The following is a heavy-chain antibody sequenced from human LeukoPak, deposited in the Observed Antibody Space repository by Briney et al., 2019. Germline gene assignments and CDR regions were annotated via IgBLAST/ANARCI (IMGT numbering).Heavy chain of an antibody. CDR2: ISGSGTVT. V-gene: IGHV3-48*03. CDR3: AKEEGDSREIPNGWFDP. J-gene: IGHJ5*02. Sequence: PGGSLRLSCAGSGFSFSSYEMNWVRQAPGKGLEWISYISGSGTVTHYADSVEGRFIISRDNGRNSLYLQMNSLSGEDTAVYYCAKEEGDSREIPNGWFDPWGQGTLVTVSS. D-gene: IGHD3-22*01. CDR1: GFSFSSYE.